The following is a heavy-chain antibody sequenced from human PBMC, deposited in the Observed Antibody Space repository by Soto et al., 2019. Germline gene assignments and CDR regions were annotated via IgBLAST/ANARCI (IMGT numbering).Heavy chain of an antibody. J-gene: IGHJ6*02. CDR3: AREGRHIAARPWPYYYYGMDV. D-gene: IGHD6-6*01. CDR2: IIPIFGTA. Sequence: GASVKVSCKASGGTFSSYAISWVRQAPGQGLEWMGGIIPIFGTANYAQKFQGRVTITADESTSTAYMELSSLRSEDTAVYYCAREGRHIAARPWPYYYYGMDVWGQGTTVTVSS. V-gene: IGHV1-69*13. CDR1: GGTFSSYA.